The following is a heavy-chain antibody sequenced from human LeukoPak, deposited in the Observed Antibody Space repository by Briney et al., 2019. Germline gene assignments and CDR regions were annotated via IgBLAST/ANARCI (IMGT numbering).Heavy chain of an antibody. CDR3: ATDRRDAHNPVHPPHYYFDF. V-gene: IGHV1-46*01. CDR1: GDSFPSYY. CDR2: IHPSAGSA. Sequence: ASVKVSCKPSGDSFPSYYIHWMRQAPGQGPEWMGVIHPSAGSAVYAQEFKGRITLTAETSTETVYMEMTSLTSEDTVVYFCATDRRDAHNPVHPPHYYFDFWGQGTLVTVSS. D-gene: IGHD5-24*01. J-gene: IGHJ4*02.